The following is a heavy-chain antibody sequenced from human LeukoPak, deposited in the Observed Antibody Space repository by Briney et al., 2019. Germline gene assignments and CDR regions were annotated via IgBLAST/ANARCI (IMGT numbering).Heavy chain of an antibody. J-gene: IGHJ4*02. CDR1: GGSTSSSSYY. CDR2: IYYSGST. CDR3: ARQQKNYYDSSGYYHY. V-gene: IGHV4-39*01. Sequence: SQTLSLTCTVSGGSTSSSSYYWGWIRQPPGKGLEWIGSIYYSGSTYYDPSLKSRVTISVDTSKNQFSLKLSSVTAADTAVYYCARQQKNYYDSSGYYHYWGQGTLVTVSS. D-gene: IGHD3-22*01.